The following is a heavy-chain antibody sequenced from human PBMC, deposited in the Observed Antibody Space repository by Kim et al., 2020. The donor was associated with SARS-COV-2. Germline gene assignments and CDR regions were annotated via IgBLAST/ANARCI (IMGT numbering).Heavy chain of an antibody. J-gene: IGHJ4*02. CDR2: GKT. D-gene: IGHD4-17*01. V-gene: IGHV1-18*01. CDR3: ARPYGDAFDY. Sequence: GKTKYLQKFQGRVTMASHTSTTTAYMELRGLRSDDTAVYYCARPYGDAFDYWGQGTLVTVSS.